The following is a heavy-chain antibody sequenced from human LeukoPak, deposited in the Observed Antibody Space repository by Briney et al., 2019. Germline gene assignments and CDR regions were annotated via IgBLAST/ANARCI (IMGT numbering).Heavy chain of an antibody. Sequence: ASVKVSCKASGYTFTSYAMNWVRQAPGQGLEWMGWINTNTGNPTYAQGFTGRLVFSLDTSVSTAYLQISSLKAEDTAVYYCARGAPGYSSSWYRPPAYYFGYWGQGTLVTVSS. CDR1: GYTFTSYA. J-gene: IGHJ4*02. V-gene: IGHV7-4-1*02. D-gene: IGHD6-13*01. CDR3: ARGAPGYSSSWYRPPAYYFGY. CDR2: INTNTGNP.